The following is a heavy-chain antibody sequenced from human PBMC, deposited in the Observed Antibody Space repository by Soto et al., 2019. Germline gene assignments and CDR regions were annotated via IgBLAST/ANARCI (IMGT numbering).Heavy chain of an antibody. V-gene: IGHV4-34*01. Sequence: QVQLQQWGAGLLKPSETVSLSCAVYGGSFSASYWGWVRQPPGKGLEWIGEINLTGRTNYNPSLKSRFTMSVDTSMNQFLLSLRSATAADTAVYYCARVDRSGNYYGLALVVWGQGTMVSVSS. CDR2: INLTGRT. CDR1: GGSFSASY. CDR3: ARVDRSGNYYGLALVV. D-gene: IGHD3-22*01. J-gene: IGHJ3*01.